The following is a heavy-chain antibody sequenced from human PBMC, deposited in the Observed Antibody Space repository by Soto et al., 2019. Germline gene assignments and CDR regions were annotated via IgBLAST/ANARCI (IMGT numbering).Heavy chain of an antibody. D-gene: IGHD4-17*01. CDR2: IIPIFGTA. J-gene: IGHJ5*02. CDR3: ARDLGYGGNSVVDWFDP. CDR1: GGTFSSYA. Sequence: SVKVSCKASGGTFSSYAISWVRQAPGQGLEWMGGIIPIFGTANYAQKFQGRVTITADESTSTAYMELSSLRSEDTAVYYCARDLGYGGNSVVDWFDPWGQGTLVTVSS. V-gene: IGHV1-69*13.